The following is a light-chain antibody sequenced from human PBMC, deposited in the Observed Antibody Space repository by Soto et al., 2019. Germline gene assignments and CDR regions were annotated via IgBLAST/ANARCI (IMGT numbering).Light chain of an antibody. CDR1: QGISSW. V-gene: IGKV1-12*01. J-gene: IGKJ4*01. CDR3: QQANSFHLT. Sequence: DIQMTESPSSVTASVVDRVTITCRASQGISSWLAWYQQKPGKAPKLLIYTVSSLQSGVPSRLSGSGSGTDCSLTISSLQPEDFATYYCQQANSFHLTFGGGTKVEIK. CDR2: TVS.